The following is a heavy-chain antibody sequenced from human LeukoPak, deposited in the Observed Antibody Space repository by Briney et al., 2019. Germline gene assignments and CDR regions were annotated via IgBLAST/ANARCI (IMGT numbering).Heavy chain of an antibody. Sequence: GGSLRLSCAASGFTFSSYGMHWVRQAPGKGLEWVAVIWYDGSDKYYADSVKGRFTFSRDNSKNTLYLQMNSLRVEDTAVYYCVRGSDYGGTRYFHYWGQGTLVTVSS. CDR2: IWYDGSDK. CDR1: GFTFSSYG. V-gene: IGHV3-33*01. D-gene: IGHD4-23*01. J-gene: IGHJ4*02. CDR3: VRGSDYGGTRYFHY.